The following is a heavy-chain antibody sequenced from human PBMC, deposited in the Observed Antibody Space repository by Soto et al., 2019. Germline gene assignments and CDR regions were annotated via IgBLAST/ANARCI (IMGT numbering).Heavy chain of an antibody. CDR2: FYYSGTA. CDR1: GGSMNRGGFY. Sequence: PSETLSLTCTVSGGSMNRGGFYRNWIRHPPGRGLEWIGAFYYSGTAYYNPSLKSRVTISVDTSNNQFSLMLSSVTAADTTVYYCARATYDFADHLTWGYFDLWGRGTLVTVYS. D-gene: IGHD4-17*01. J-gene: IGHJ2*01. CDR3: ARATYDFADHLTWGYFDL. V-gene: IGHV4-30-4*01.